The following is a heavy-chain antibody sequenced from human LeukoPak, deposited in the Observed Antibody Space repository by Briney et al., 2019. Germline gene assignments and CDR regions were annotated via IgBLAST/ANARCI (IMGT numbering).Heavy chain of an antibody. V-gene: IGHV3-23*01. J-gene: IGHJ4*02. CDR1: GFIFSSYG. Sequence: GGSLRLSCAASGFIFSSYGMSWVRQAPGKGLEWVSGISGRGGATYSADSVKGRLTISRDNSKNTLYLHMNSLRAEDTVIYYCAKSQSLLSLGGPFDSWGQGTLVTVSS. D-gene: IGHD3-16*01. CDR3: AKSQSLLSLGGPFDS. CDR2: ISGRGGAT.